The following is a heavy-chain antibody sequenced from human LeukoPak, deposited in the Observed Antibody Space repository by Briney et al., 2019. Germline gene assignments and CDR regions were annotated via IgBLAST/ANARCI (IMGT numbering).Heavy chain of an antibody. CDR1: GFTFSSYG. Sequence: GGSLRLSCAASGFTFSSYGMHWVRQAPGKGLEWEAFIRYDGSNKYYADSVKGRFTISRDKSKNTLYLQMNSLRAEDTAVYYCAKGLGYSYGFDYWGQGTLVTVSS. CDR2: IRYDGSNK. D-gene: IGHD5-18*01. J-gene: IGHJ4*02. CDR3: AKGLGYSYGFDY. V-gene: IGHV3-30*02.